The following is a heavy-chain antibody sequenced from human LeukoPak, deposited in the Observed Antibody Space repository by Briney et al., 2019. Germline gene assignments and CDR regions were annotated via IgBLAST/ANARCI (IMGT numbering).Heavy chain of an antibody. CDR3: VKEANGYYFDC. V-gene: IGHV3-64D*06. CDR2: ISSNGGST. J-gene: IGHJ4*02. D-gene: IGHD2-8*01. Sequence: GGSLRLSCVVSGFSVSNNYIIWVRQAPGKGLEYVSAISSNGGSTYYADSVKGRFTISRDNSKNTLYLQMSSLRAEDTAVYYCVKEANGYYFDCWGQGTLVTVSS. CDR1: GFSVSNNY.